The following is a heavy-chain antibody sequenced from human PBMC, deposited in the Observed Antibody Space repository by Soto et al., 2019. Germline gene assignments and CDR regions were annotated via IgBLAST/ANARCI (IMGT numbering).Heavy chain of an antibody. CDR3: ARDLGRGYDILTGYHNY. V-gene: IGHV3-21*01. CDR2: ISSSSSYI. J-gene: IGHJ4*02. Sequence: GGSLRLSCAASGFTFSSYSMNWVRQAPGKGLEWVSSISSSSSYIYYADSVKGRFTISRDNAKNSLYLQMNSLRAEDTAVYYCARDLGRGYDILTGYHNYWGQGTLVTVS. D-gene: IGHD3-9*01. CDR1: GFTFSSYS.